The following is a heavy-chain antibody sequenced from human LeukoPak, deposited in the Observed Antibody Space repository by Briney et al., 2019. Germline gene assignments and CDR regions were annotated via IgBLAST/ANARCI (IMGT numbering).Heavy chain of an antibody. CDR3: ARGQFSYGSGNNWFDP. J-gene: IGHJ5*02. V-gene: IGHV4-34*01. D-gene: IGHD3-10*01. Sequence: SETLSLTCTVFGASFSGYFWSWIRQPPGKGLEWIGEIIHSGGTNYNSSLKSRVTISVDTSKNHFSLNLSSVTAADTAVYYCARGQFSYGSGNNWFDPWGQGTLVTVSS. CDR2: IIHSGGT. CDR1: GASFSGYF.